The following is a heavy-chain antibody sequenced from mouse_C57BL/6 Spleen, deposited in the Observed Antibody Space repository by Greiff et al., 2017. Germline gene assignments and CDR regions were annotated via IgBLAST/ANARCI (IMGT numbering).Heavy chain of an antibody. J-gene: IGHJ3*01. CDR1: GFNIKDYY. CDR3: TTHGSSSAWFAY. CDR2: IDPEDGDT. V-gene: IGHV14-1*01. D-gene: IGHD1-1*01. Sequence: EVQLQQSGAELVRPGASVKLSCTASGFNIKDYYMHWVKQRPEQGLEWIGRIDPEDGDTEYAPKFQGKATMTADTSSNTAYLQLRSLTSEDTAVYYCTTHGSSSAWFAYWGQGTLVTVSA.